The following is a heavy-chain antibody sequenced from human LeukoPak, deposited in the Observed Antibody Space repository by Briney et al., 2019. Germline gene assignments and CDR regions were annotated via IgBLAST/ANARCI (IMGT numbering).Heavy chain of an antibody. CDR2: IIPIFGTA. CDR3: ARVVVPAAMYPPYYYYYYMDV. CDR1: GGTFSRYA. V-gene: IGHV1-69*06. D-gene: IGHD2-2*01. Sequence: ASVKVSCKASGGTFSRYAISWVRQAPGQGLEWMGGIIPIFGTANYAQKFQGRVTITADKSTSTAYMELSSLRSEDTAVYYCARVVVPAAMYPPYYYYYYMDVWGKGTTVTVSS. J-gene: IGHJ6*03.